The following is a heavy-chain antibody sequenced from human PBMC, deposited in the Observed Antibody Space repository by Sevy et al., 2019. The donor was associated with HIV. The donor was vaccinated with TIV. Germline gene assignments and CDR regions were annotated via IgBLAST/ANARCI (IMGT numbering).Heavy chain of an antibody. V-gene: IGHV3-21*01. CDR3: ARGRIVVVPTALTWFDP. J-gene: IGHJ5*02. Sequence: GGSLRLSCAASGFTFSSYSMNWVRQAPGKGLEWVSSISSSSSYIYYADSVKGRFTITRDKDKNSLYLQMNSLSAEATAVYYCARGRIVVVPTALTWFDPWGQGTLVTVSS. CDR1: GFTFSSYS. D-gene: IGHD2-2*01. CDR2: ISSSSSYI.